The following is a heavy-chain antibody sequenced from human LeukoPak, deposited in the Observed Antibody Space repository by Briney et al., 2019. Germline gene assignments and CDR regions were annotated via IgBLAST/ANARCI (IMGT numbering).Heavy chain of an antibody. CDR1: GFTFSSYA. CDR2: IGSSGDTT. J-gene: IGHJ4*02. CDR3: ASSGNYRFDY. D-gene: IGHD1-26*01. V-gene: IGHV3-23*01. Sequence: GGSLRLSCAASGFTFSSYAMSWVRQAPGKGLEWVSSIGSSGDTTYYAGSVKGRFTISRDNSKNTLYLQMDSLRVEDTAVYYCASSGNYRFDYWGQGTLVTVSS.